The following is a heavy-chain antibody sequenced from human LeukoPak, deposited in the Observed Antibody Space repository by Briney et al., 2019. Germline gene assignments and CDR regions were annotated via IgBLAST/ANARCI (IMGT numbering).Heavy chain of an antibody. CDR1: GFTFSSYS. V-gene: IGHV3-21*01. Sequence: GGSLRLSCAASGFTFSSYSMNWVREAPGKGLEWVSSISSSSSYIYCADSVKGRFTISRDNAKKSLYLQMNSLRAEDTAVYYCAREPDTAMVREPFDYWGQGTLVTVYS. CDR2: ISSSSSYI. D-gene: IGHD5-18*01. CDR3: AREPDTAMVREPFDY. J-gene: IGHJ4*02.